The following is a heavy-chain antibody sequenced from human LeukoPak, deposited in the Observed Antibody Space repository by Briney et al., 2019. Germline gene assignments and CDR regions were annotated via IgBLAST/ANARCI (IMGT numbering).Heavy chain of an antibody. CDR2: IFYSGST. V-gene: IGHV4-39*06. CDR1: SGSISTSNYY. D-gene: IGHD3-22*01. J-gene: IGHJ4*02. Sequence: SETLSLTCTVSSGSISTSNYYWGWVRQPPGKALEWIGNIFYSGSTYYSPSLKSRVTISLDTSRNQFALKLSSVTAADTAVYYCARGGDSSGYYYGGCDYWGQGTLVTVSS. CDR3: ARGGDSSGYYYGGCDY.